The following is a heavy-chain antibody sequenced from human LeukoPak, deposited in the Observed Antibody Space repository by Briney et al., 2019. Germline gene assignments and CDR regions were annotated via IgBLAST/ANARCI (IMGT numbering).Heavy chain of an antibody. CDR3: ARDQRRYYYDSSGNYGMDV. J-gene: IGHJ6*02. CDR1: GFTFSSYW. V-gene: IGHV3-7*01. CDR2: IKQDGSTK. D-gene: IGHD3-22*01. Sequence: GGSLRLSCAASGFTFSSYWMSWVRQAPGKGLEWVANIKQDGSTKYYVDSVKGRFTISRDNAKNSLYLQMNSLRAEDTAVYYCARDQRRYYYDSSGNYGMDVWGQGTTVTVSS.